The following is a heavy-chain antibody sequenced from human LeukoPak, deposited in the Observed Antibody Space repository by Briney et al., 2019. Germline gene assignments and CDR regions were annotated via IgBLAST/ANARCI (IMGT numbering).Heavy chain of an antibody. CDR2: IHYSGST. V-gene: IGHV4-39*01. D-gene: IGHD3-22*01. J-gene: IGHJ4*02. CDR3: AAEYYYDSSGYRY. CDR1: GGSISSSSYY. Sequence: PSETLSLTCTVSGGSISSSSYYWGWIRQPPGKGLEWIGSIHYSGSTYYNPSLKSRVTISVDTSKNQFSLKLSSVTAADTAVYYCAAEYYYDSSGYRYWGQGTLVTVSS.